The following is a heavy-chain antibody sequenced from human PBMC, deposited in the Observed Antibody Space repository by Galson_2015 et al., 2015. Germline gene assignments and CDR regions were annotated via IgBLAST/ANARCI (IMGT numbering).Heavy chain of an antibody. V-gene: IGHV1-46*01. CDR1: GYTFTSYY. J-gene: IGHJ3*02. Sequence: SVKVSCKASGYTFTSYYMHWVRQAPGQGLEWMGIINPSGGSTSYAQKFQGRVTMTRDTSTSTVYMELSSLRSEDTAVYYCATHPRYCSSTSCRPDAFYIWGQGTMVTVSS. CDR2: INPSGGST. CDR3: ATHPRYCSSTSCRPDAFYI. D-gene: IGHD2-2*01.